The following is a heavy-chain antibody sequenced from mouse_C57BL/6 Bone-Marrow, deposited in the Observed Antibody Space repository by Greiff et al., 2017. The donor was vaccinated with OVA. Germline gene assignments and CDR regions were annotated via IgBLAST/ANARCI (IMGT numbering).Heavy chain of an antibody. CDR1: GFTFSDYG. CDR2: ISNLAYSI. J-gene: IGHJ4*01. V-gene: IGHV5-15*01. D-gene: IGHD2-1*01. CDR3: ARHDGGGNYGYYAMDY. Sequence: EVKVVESGGGLVQPGGSLKLSCAASGFTFSDYGMAWVRQAPRKGPEWVAFISNLAYSIYYADTVTGRFTISRENAKNTLYLEMSSLRSEDTAMYYCARHDGGGNYGYYAMDYWGQGTSVTVSS.